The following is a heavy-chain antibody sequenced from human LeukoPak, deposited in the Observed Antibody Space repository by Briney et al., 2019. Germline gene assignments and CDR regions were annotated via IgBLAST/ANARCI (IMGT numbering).Heavy chain of an antibody. V-gene: IGHV3-21*01. Sequence: GGSLRLSCAASGFTFSSYDMNWVRQAPGKGLEWVSSVSTSSSYIYYADSVKGRFTISRDNAKNSLYLQMNSLRAEDTAVYYCANGKDIVVVPAAMEFAYWGQGTLVTVSS. D-gene: IGHD2-2*01. CDR3: ANGKDIVVVPAAMEFAY. CDR2: VSTSSSYI. CDR1: GFTFSSYD. J-gene: IGHJ4*02.